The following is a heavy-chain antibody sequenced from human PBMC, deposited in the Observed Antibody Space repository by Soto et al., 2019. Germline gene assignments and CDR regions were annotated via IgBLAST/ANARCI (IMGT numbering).Heavy chain of an antibody. CDR1: GFTFSSYE. J-gene: IGHJ3*02. V-gene: IGHV3-48*03. CDR2: ISSSGSTI. CDR3: ARDLAAGGGGAFDI. Sequence: VGSLILSCAASGFTFSSYEMNWVREAPGKGLEWVSYISSSGSTIYYADSVKGRFTISRDNAKNSLYLQMNSLRAEDTAVYYCARDLAAGGGGAFDIWGQGTMVTVSS. D-gene: IGHD6-13*01.